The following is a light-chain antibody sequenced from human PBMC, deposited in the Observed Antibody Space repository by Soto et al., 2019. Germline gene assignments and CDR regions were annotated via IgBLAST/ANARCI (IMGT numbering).Light chain of an antibody. CDR3: QQYNRGPLT. V-gene: IGKV3D-15*01. J-gene: IGKJ4*01. CDR2: GAS. Sequence: EIVMTQSPATLSVSPGERATLSCRASQSISSNLAWYQQKPGQAPRLLICGASTRATGFPARFSGSGSGTEFTLTISSLQSEDFAIYYCQQYNRGPLTFGGGTKVEVK. CDR1: QSISSN.